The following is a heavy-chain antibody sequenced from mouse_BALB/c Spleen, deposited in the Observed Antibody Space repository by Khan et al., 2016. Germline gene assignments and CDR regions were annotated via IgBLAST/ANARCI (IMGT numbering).Heavy chain of an antibody. V-gene: IGHV2-6-7*01. CDR1: GFSLIAYG. J-gene: IGHJ4*01. Sequence: QVQLKQSGPGLVAPSQSLSITCTVSGFSLIAYGVNWVRQPPGKGLEWLGMIWGDGSTDYNSALKSRLNITKDNSTSQVFLKMNSLQSDDTARYYCTKDCCGYYAMDYWGQGTSVTVSS. CDR3: TKDCCGYYAMDY. CDR2: IWGDGST.